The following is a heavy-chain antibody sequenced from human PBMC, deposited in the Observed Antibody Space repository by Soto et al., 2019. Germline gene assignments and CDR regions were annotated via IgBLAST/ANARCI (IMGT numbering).Heavy chain of an antibody. CDR3: ARASYYAYCGGDCWYYFDY. V-gene: IGHV4-30-4*01. CDR2: IYYSGST. Sequence: SETLSLTCTVSGGSISSGDYYWSWIRQAPGKGLEWIGYIYYSGSTYYNPSLKSRVTISVDTSKNQFSLKLSSVTAADTAVYYCARASYYAYCGGDCWYYFDYWGQGTLVTVSS. CDR1: GGSISSGDYY. J-gene: IGHJ4*02. D-gene: IGHD2-21*02.